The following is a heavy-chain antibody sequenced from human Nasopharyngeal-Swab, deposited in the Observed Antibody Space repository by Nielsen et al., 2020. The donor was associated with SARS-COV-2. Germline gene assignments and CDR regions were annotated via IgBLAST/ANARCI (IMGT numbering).Heavy chain of an antibody. CDR1: GFTFSSYT. CDR2: ISGSGGST. V-gene: IGHV3-23*01. Sequence: GESLKISCAASGFTFSSYTMSWVRQAPGKGLEWVSAISGSGGSTYYADSVKGRFTISRDNSKNTLYLQMNSLRAEDTAVYYCAKDQIVGDDDYYYYGMDVWGQGTTVTVSS. J-gene: IGHJ6*02. D-gene: IGHD1-26*01. CDR3: AKDQIVGDDDYYYYGMDV.